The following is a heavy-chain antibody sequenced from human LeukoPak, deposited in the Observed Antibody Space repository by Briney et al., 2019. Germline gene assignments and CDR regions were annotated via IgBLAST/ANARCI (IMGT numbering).Heavy chain of an antibody. Sequence: PGGSLRLSCAASGFSFSSYWMSWVRQAAGKGLEWVANIKQDGSEKYYVDSVKGRFTISRDNAKNSLYLQMNSLRAEDTAVYYCARVRSGYSSSWYVVFDYWGQGTLVTVSS. CDR1: GFSFSSYW. D-gene: IGHD6-13*01. CDR3: ARVRSGYSSSWYVVFDY. V-gene: IGHV3-7*01. CDR2: IKQDGSEK. J-gene: IGHJ4*02.